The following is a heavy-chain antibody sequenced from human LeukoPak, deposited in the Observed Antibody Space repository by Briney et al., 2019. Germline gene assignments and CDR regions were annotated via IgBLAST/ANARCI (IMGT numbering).Heavy chain of an antibody. CDR1: GFTFSSYS. Sequence: PGGSLRLSCAASGFTFSSYSMNWVRQAPGKGLEWVSSISSSSSYIYYADSVKGRFTISRDNAKNSLYLQMNSLRAEDTAVYYCARDCSGGSCYSGTLDYWGQGTLVTVSS. J-gene: IGHJ4*02. CDR3: ARDCSGGSCYSGTLDY. CDR2: ISSSSSYI. V-gene: IGHV3-21*01. D-gene: IGHD2-15*01.